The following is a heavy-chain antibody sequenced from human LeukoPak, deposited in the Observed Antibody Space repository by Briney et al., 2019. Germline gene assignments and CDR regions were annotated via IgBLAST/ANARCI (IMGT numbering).Heavy chain of an antibody. CDR3: AKYYGDYYYYYYMDG. CDR1: GFTFSSYA. J-gene: IGHJ6*03. Sequence: GGSLRLSCAASGFTFSSYAMSWVRQAPGKGLEWVSAISGSGGSTYYADSVKGRFTNYRDNSKNTLYLQMNSLRAEDTAVYYCAKYYGDYYYYYYMDGGGKGTTVTVS. D-gene: IGHD4-17*01. CDR2: ISGSGGST. V-gene: IGHV3-23*01.